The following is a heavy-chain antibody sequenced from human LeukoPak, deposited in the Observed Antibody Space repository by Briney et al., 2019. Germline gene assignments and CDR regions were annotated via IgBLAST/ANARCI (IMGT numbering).Heavy chain of an antibody. CDR1: GGSISSYY. CDR3: ATDSRIMGAPGAFDY. CDR2: FYSGST. D-gene: IGHD1-26*01. V-gene: IGHV4-4*07. J-gene: IGHJ4*02. Sequence: SETLSLTCTVSGGSISSYYWSLIRQPAGKGLEWIGRFYSGSTNYNPSLKSRVTMSVDTSKNQFSLKLNSVTAADTAVYYCATDSRIMGAPGAFDYWGQGILVTVSS.